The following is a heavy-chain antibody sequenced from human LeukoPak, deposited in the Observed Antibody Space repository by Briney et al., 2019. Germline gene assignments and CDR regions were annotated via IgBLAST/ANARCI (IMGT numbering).Heavy chain of an antibody. V-gene: IGHV3-23*01. Sequence: GGSLRLSCAASGFTFSSYAMSWVRQAPGKGLEWVSAISGSGGSTYYADSVRGRFTISRDNSKNTLYLQMNSLRAEDTVVYYCAKAPVVTREVDYWGQGTLVTVSS. CDR3: AKAPVVTREVDY. D-gene: IGHD4-23*01. CDR1: GFTFSSYA. J-gene: IGHJ4*02. CDR2: ISGSGGST.